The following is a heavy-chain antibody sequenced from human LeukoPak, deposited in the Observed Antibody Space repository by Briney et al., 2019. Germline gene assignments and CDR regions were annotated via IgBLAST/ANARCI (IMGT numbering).Heavy chain of an antibody. J-gene: IGHJ3*02. Sequence: GGSLRLSCAASGFTFNNYAMTWVRQAPGKGLEWVSIISGSGTNTYYADSVKGRFTISRDNSENTLYLQMNSLRAEDTAIYYCAKDRGSYVGNAFDIWGQGTMVTVSS. CDR1: GFTFNNYA. D-gene: IGHD1-26*01. V-gene: IGHV3-23*01. CDR3: AKDRGSYVGNAFDI. CDR2: ISGSGTNT.